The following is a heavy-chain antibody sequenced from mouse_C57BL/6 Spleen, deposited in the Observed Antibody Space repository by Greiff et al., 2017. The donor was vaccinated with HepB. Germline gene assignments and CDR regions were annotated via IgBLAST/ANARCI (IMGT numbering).Heavy chain of an antibody. Sequence: VQLQQSGAELVRPGTSVKVSCKASGYAFTNYLIEWVKQRPGQGLEWIGVINPGSGGTNYNEKFKGKATLTADKSSSTAYMQLSSLTSEDSAVYFCASRRVGGYYVDYAMDYWGQGTSVTVSS. CDR1: GYAFTNYL. CDR2: INPGSGGT. D-gene: IGHD2-3*01. CDR3: ASRRVGGYYVDYAMDY. J-gene: IGHJ4*01. V-gene: IGHV1-54*01.